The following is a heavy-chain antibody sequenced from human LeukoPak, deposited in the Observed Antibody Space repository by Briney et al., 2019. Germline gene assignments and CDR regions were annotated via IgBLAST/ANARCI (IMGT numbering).Heavy chain of an antibody. CDR1: GGSISSGGYY. CDR2: IHYTGST. D-gene: IGHD2-21*02. V-gene: IGHV4-31*03. CDR3: ARTYMTSARFDP. J-gene: IGHJ5*02. Sequence: PSETLSLTCTVSGGSISSGGYYWSWIRQHPGKGLEWIGYIHYTGSTYYNASLKSRVTISVDTSKNQFSLKLSSVTAADTAVYYCARTYMTSARFDPWGQGTLVTASS.